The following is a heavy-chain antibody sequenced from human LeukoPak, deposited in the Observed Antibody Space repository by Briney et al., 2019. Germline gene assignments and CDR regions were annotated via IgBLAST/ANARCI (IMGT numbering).Heavy chain of an antibody. D-gene: IGHD3-16*01. V-gene: IGHV4-4*07. Sequence: PSETLSLTCTVSGGSISSYYWNWLRQPAGKGLEWIGRIHSSGRTNFNPSLKSRVTMSLDTSKNQFSLKLGSVTAADTAVYYCARHVSSGGMFGAFDIWGQGTMVTVSA. J-gene: IGHJ3*02. CDR3: ARHVSSGGMFGAFDI. CDR1: GGSISSYY. CDR2: IHSSGRT.